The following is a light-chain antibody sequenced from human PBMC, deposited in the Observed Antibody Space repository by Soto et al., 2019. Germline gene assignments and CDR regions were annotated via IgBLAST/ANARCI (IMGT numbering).Light chain of an antibody. CDR2: DTS. V-gene: IGKV1D-8*01. Sequence: VIWMTKSPSFLSAIRGDRVTISCRMSQDIGHYLAWYRQKPGKAPELLIYDTSRLQTGAPSSFSGSGSGTYFTLAISSLQSEDFATYYCQQYYTFPLYTLGQWTKLEI. CDR1: QDIGHY. CDR3: QQYYTFPLYT. J-gene: IGKJ2*01.